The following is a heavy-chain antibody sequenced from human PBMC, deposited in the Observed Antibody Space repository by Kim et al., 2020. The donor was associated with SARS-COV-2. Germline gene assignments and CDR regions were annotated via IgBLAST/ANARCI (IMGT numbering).Heavy chain of an antibody. D-gene: IGHD3-3*01. Sequence: ASVKVSCKASGYTFTSYGISWVRQAPGQGLEWMGWISAYNGNTNYAQKLQGRVTMTTDTSTSTAYMELRSLRSDDTAVYYCARDPPLIFGVVTISYGMDVWGQGTTVTVSS. J-gene: IGHJ6*02. CDR2: ISAYNGNT. CDR3: ARDPPLIFGVVTISYGMDV. CDR1: GYTFTSYG. V-gene: IGHV1-18*04.